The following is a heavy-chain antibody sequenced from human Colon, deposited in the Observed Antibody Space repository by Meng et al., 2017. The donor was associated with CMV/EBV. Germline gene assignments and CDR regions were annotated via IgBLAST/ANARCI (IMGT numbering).Heavy chain of an antibody. CDR1: GFTFNDYA. J-gene: IGHJ4*02. D-gene: IGHD3-3*01. V-gene: IGHV3-23*01. Sequence: GGSLRLSCAASGFTFNDYAMAWVRQAPGKGLEWVSGISGSGSEGGDYYADSVKGRLTVSRDNFRNILYLEMNSLKADDTAVYFCAKGRMYYDFWSGYEDWGQGTLVTVSS. CDR2: ISGSGSEGGD. CDR3: AKGRMYYDFWSGYED.